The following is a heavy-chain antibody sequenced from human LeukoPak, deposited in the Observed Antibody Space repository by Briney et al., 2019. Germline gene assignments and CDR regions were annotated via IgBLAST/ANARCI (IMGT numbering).Heavy chain of an antibody. CDR1: GGSFSGYY. CDR3: AREDIVVVPAASRMVY. D-gene: IGHD2-2*01. J-gene: IGHJ4*02. V-gene: IGHV4-34*01. CDR2: INHSGST. Sequence: SETLSLTCAVYGGSFSGYYWSWIRQPPGKGLEWIGEINHSGSTNYNPSLKSRVTISVDTSKDQFSLKLSSVTAADTAVYYCAREDIVVVPAASRMVYWGQGTLVTVSS.